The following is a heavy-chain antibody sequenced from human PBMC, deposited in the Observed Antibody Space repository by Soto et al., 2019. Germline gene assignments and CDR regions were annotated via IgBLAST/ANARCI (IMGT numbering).Heavy chain of an antibody. CDR2: IIPLFGTP. J-gene: IGHJ4*02. V-gene: IGHV1-69*01. CDR3: ARDRDDYGSGNYYNRIDF. CDR1: GGIFSTYA. D-gene: IGHD3-10*01. Sequence: QVQLVQSGAEVKKPGSSVKVSCKASGGIFSTYAISWLRQAHGQGLEWMGGIIPLFGTPNYAQRFQGRVTITADESTSTAYMELSRVRSEDTAVYYCARDRDDYGSGNYYNRIDFWGQGTLVTVSS.